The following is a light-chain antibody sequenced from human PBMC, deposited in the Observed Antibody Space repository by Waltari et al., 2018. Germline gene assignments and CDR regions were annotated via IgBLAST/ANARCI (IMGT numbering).Light chain of an antibody. V-gene: IGLV2-14*03. CDR3: SSYRSSNTVV. CDR1: SSDVGGYTS. Sequence: QSALTQPASVSGSPGQSITISCTGTSSDVGGYTSVSCYQQHPGKAPNLMIYDVSNRPSGVSNRFSGSKSGNADSLTISGLQAEDEADYFCSSYRSSNTVVFGGGTKLTVL. CDR2: DVS. J-gene: IGLJ2*01.